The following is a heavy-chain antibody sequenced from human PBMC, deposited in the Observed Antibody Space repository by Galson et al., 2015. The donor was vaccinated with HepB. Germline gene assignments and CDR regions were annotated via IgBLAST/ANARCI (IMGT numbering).Heavy chain of an antibody. J-gene: IGHJ4*02. CDR2: IDWDDDK. D-gene: IGHD3-9*01. Sequence: PALVKPTQTLTPTCTFSGFSLSTSGMCVSWIRQPPGKALEWLARIDWDDDKYYSTSLKTRLTISKDTSKNQVVLTMTNMDPVDTATYYCARTCYDILTGYYDFDYWGQGTLVTVSS. V-gene: IGHV2-70*11. CDR1: GFSLSTSGMC. CDR3: ARTCYDILTGYYDFDY.